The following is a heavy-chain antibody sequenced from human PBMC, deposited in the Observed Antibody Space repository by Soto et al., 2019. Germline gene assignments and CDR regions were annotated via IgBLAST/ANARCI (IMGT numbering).Heavy chain of an antibody. CDR2: ITTSGDRS. CDR1: GFNFSSYA. Sequence: EVPLLESGGRLLQPGGSLRLSCAASGFNFSSYAMRWIRQAPGKGPEWVAGITTSGDRSGYADSVKGRFTVSRDNSPNTMYLQLNSLRVDDTAIYYCARGLEAGYYFAYWGQGTLVTVSS. CDR3: ARGLEAGYYFAY. V-gene: IGHV3-23*01. J-gene: IGHJ4*02. D-gene: IGHD3-22*01.